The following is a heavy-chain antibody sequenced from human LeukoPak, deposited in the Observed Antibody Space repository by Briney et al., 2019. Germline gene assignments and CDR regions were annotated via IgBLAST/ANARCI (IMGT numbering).Heavy chain of an antibody. V-gene: IGHV3-21*01. CDR3: ARAIAVAATLGY. J-gene: IGHJ4*02. CDR1: GFTFSSYS. D-gene: IGHD6-19*01. CDR2: ISSSSSYI. Sequence: PGGSLRLSCAASGFTFSSYSMNWVRQAPGKGLEWVSSISSSSSYIYYADSVKGRFTISRDNAKNSLYLQMNSLRAEDTAVYYCARAIAVAATLGYWGQGTLVTVSS.